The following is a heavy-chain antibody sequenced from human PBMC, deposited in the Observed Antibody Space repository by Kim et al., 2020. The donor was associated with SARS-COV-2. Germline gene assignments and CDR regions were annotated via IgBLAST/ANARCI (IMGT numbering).Heavy chain of an antibody. D-gene: IGHD6-19*01. CDR3: AVSSQWLVFDY. V-gene: IGHV4-39*07. CDR2: IYYSGST. Sequence: SETLSLTCTVSGGSISSSSYYWGWVRQPPGKGLEWIGSIYYSGSTYYNPSLKSRVTISVDTSKNHFSLKVSSVTAADTAVYYCAVSSQWLVFDYWGQGTLVPVSS. CDR1: GGSISSSSYY. J-gene: IGHJ4*02.